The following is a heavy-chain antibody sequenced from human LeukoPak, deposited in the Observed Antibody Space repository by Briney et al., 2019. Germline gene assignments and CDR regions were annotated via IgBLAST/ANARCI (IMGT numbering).Heavy chain of an antibody. D-gene: IGHD3-22*01. Sequence: PGGSLRLSCAASGFTFSSYGMHWVRQAPGKGLEWVAVISYDGSNKYYADSVKGRFTISRDNSKNTLYLQMNSLRAEDTAVYYCAPHYYDSSGYPNYFDYWGQGTLVTASS. CDR2: ISYDGSNK. CDR1: GFTFSSYG. J-gene: IGHJ4*02. CDR3: APHYYDSSGYPNYFDY. V-gene: IGHV3-30*03.